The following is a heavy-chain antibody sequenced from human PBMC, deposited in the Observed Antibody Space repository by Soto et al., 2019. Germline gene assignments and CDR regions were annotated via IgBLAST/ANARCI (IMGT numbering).Heavy chain of an antibody. Sequence: SVKVSCKASGGTFSSYAISWVRQAPGQGLEWMGGIIPIFGTANYAQKFQGRVTITADESTSTAYMELSSLRSEDTAVYYCARDVSPNYYDSSGYYYWGQGTLVTVSS. D-gene: IGHD3-22*01. CDR3: ARDVSPNYYDSSGYYY. CDR1: GGTFSSYA. CDR2: IIPIFGTA. J-gene: IGHJ4*02. V-gene: IGHV1-69*13.